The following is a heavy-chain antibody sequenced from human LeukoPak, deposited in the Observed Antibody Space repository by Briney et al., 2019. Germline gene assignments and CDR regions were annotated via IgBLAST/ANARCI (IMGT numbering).Heavy chain of an antibody. CDR1: GFTFNRYW. CDR2: INQGGSEE. V-gene: IGHV3-7*01. CDR3: ARIRGRGAPSDN. J-gene: IGHJ4*02. D-gene: IGHD3-10*01. Sequence: PAGSLRLSCAASGFTFNRYWMSWVRQAPGKGLECVANINQGGSEEYYVDSVKGRFTICRDNAKNSLYLQMNSLRAEDTAVYYCARIRGRGAPSDNWGQGTLVTVSS.